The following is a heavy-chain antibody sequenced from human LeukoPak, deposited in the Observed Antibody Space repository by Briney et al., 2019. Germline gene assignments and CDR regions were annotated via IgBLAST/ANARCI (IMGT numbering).Heavy chain of an antibody. V-gene: IGHV4-31*03. J-gene: IGHJ4*02. Sequence: SETLSLTCTVSGGSISSGGYYWSWIRQPPGKGLEWIGYIYYSGSTYFNPSLKSRVTISVDTSKNQFSLKLSSVTAADTAVYYCARVRWVALNEYYFDYWGQGTLVTVSS. D-gene: IGHD2-15*01. CDR2: IYYSGST. CDR1: GGSISSGGYY. CDR3: ARVRWVALNEYYFDY.